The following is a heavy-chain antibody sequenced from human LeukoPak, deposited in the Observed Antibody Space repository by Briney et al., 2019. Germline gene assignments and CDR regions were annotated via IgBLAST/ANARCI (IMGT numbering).Heavy chain of an antibody. CDR2: IYYSGST. Sequence: SETLSLTCTVSGGSISSGDYYRSWIRQPPGKGLEWIGSIYYSGSTYYNPSLKSRVTISVDTSKNQFSLKLSSVTAADTAVYYCAREPAGLRDRLSWGQGTLVTVSS. CDR3: AREPAGLRDRLS. CDR1: GGSISSGDYY. J-gene: IGHJ4*02. D-gene: IGHD3-3*01. V-gene: IGHV4-39*07.